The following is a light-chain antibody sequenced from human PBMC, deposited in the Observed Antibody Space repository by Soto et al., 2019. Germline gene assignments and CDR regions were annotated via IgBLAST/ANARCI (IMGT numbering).Light chain of an antibody. Sequence: EIMLTQSPAPVSLSPRETATLSCGASQTLLRGYLAWYQQRPGLAPRLIIYDVSKRATDIPDRFNGSGSGTAFTLSITRVEPEDFAVYYCETYDGSWTFGQGTKVDIK. CDR3: ETYDGSWT. J-gene: IGKJ1*01. CDR1: QTLLRGY. CDR2: DVS. V-gene: IGKV3D-20*01.